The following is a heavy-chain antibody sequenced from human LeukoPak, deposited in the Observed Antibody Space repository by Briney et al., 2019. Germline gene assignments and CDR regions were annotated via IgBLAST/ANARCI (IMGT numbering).Heavy chain of an antibody. D-gene: IGHD2-2*01. CDR3: ASVRRTSSSTSLYYFDY. CDR1: GFTFSDYY. V-gene: IGHV3-11*01. J-gene: IGHJ4*02. Sequence: GGSLRLSCAASGFTFSDYYMSWIRQAPGKGLEWVSYISSSDSTLYYADSVKGRFTISRDNAKNSLYMQMNSLRAEDTAVYYCASVRRTSSSTSLYYFDYWGQGTLVTVSS. CDR2: ISSSDSTL.